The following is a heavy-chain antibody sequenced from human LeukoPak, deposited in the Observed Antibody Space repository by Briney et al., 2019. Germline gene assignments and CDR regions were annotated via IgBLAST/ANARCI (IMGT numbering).Heavy chain of an antibody. D-gene: IGHD5-12*01. CDR2: TYYRSKWYN. V-gene: IGHV6-1*01. J-gene: IGHJ4*02. CDR1: GDSVSTNSAA. Sequence: SQTLSLTCAISGDSVSTNSAAWNWIRQSPSRGLEWLGRTYYRSKWYNDYAVSVKSRIAINPDTSKNQFSLQLNSVTPEDTAAYYCARDKGGSGYDPLDSWGQGTLVTVSS. CDR3: ARDKGGSGYDPLDS.